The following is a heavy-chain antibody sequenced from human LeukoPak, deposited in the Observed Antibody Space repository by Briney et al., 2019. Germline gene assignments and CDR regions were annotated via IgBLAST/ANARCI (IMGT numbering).Heavy chain of an antibody. CDR1: GYTFTSYD. D-gene: IGHD2-15*01. J-gene: IGHJ5*02. V-gene: IGHV1-8*03. Sequence: ASVKVSCTASGYTFTSYDINWVRQATGQGLEWMGWMNPNSGNTGYAQKFQGRVTITRNTSISTAYMELSSLRSEDTAVYYCARVVVVVVAADGWFDPWGQGTLVTVSS. CDR2: MNPNSGNT. CDR3: ARVVVVVVAADGWFDP.